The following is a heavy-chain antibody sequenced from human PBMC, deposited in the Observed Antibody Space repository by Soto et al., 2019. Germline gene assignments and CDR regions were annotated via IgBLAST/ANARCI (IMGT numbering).Heavy chain of an antibody. CDR2: ISHSGSM. J-gene: IGHJ6*02. CDR1: GGSVSSGSYY. Sequence: KPSETLSLTCTVSGGSVSSGSYYWRWIRQPPGKGLEWIGEISHSGSMKYNPSLKSRVIMSVDTSKNQFSLKLSSVTAADTATYYCARDRKKTYFYNYGMDVWGQGTTVTVS. CDR3: ARDRKKTYFYNYGMDV. V-gene: IGHV4-61*01.